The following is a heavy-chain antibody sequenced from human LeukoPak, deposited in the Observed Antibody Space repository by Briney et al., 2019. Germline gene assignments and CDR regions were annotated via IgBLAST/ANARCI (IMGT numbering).Heavy chain of an antibody. J-gene: IGHJ3*02. Sequence: ASVKVSCKASGYTFTSYDINWVRQATGQGLEWMGWMNPNSGNTGYAQKFQGRVTITRNTSISTAYMELSSLRSEDTAVYYCARPGPSSWYRKGAFDIWGQGTMVTVSS. CDR3: ARPGPSSWYRKGAFDI. V-gene: IGHV1-8*01. D-gene: IGHD6-13*01. CDR1: GYTFTSYD. CDR2: MNPNSGNT.